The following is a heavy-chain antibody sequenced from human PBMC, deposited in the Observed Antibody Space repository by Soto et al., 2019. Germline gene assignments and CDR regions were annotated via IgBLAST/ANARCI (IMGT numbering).Heavy chain of an antibody. J-gene: IGHJ2*01. CDR2: IYWDDDK. D-gene: IGHD6-13*01. V-gene: IGHV2-5*02. Sequence: QITLKESGPTLVKPTQTLTLTCTFSGFSLSTSGVGVGWIRQPPGKALEWLALIYWDDDKRYSPSLKSRLTNTKDTSKNQVVLTMTNMDPVDTATYYCAHSLSQQLVRLWYFDLWGRGTLVTVSS. CDR1: GFSLSTSGVG. CDR3: AHSLSQQLVRLWYFDL.